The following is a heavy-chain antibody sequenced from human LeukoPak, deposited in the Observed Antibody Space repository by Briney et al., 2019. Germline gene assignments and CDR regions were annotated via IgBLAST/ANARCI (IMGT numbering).Heavy chain of an antibody. J-gene: IGHJ4*02. Sequence: RASVKVSCKASGYTFIYYGINWVRQAPGQGLEWMGWISAYNGNTNYAQSLQGRVTMTTDTSTGTAYMELRSLRSDDTAVYYCARAISNYYDSSGYSFDYWGQGTLVTVSS. V-gene: IGHV1-18*01. D-gene: IGHD3-22*01. CDR2: ISAYNGNT. CDR1: GYTFIYYG. CDR3: ARAISNYYDSSGYSFDY.